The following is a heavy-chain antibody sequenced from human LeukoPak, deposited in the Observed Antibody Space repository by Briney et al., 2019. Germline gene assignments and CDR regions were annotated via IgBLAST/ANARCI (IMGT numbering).Heavy chain of an antibody. Sequence: GGSLRLSCAASGFTFSSYRMNWVRQAPGKGLEWVSSISSSSSYIYYADSVKGRFTISRDNAKNSLYLQMNSLRAEDTAVYYCARDSSEAYDSSGYYPNWFDPWGQGTLVTVSS. D-gene: IGHD3-22*01. CDR1: GFTFSSYR. V-gene: IGHV3-21*01. CDR2: ISSSSSYI. J-gene: IGHJ5*02. CDR3: ARDSSEAYDSSGYYPNWFDP.